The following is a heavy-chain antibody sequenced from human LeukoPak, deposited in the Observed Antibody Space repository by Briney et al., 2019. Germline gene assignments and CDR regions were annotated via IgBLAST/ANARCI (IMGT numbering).Heavy chain of an antibody. CDR2: IYHTGST. J-gene: IGHJ4*02. CDR1: GGSVSDYY. D-gene: IGHD3-22*01. V-gene: IGHV4-59*08. CDR3: ARVASFYYGSSGNYYFDY. Sequence: PSETLSLTCTISGGSVSDYYWSWIRQSPGKGLEWIGYIYHTGSTSYSPSLKSRVTISADTSQNQFSLKLSSVTAADTAVYYCARVASFYYGSSGNYYFDYWGQGTLVTVSS.